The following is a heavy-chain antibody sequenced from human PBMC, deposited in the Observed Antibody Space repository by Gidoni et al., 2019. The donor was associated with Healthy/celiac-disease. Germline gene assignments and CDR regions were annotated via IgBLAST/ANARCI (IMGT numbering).Heavy chain of an antibody. CDR1: GGSISSGGYS. CDR3: ATARYYYDSSGYYPYAFDI. Sequence: QLQLQESGSGLVKPSQTLSLTCAVSGGSISSGGYSWSWIRQPPGKGLEWIGYIYHSGSTYYNPSLKSRVTISVDRSKNQFSLKLSSVTAADTAVYYCATARYYYDSSGYYPYAFDIWGQGTMVTVSS. J-gene: IGHJ3*02. CDR2: IYHSGST. D-gene: IGHD3-22*01. V-gene: IGHV4-30-2*01.